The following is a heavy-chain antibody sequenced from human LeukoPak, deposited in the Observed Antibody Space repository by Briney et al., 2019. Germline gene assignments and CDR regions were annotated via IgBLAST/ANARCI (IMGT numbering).Heavy chain of an antibody. CDR2: IYFSGGT. J-gene: IGHJ5*02. CDR3: ARGFGRGKRGNWFDP. D-gene: IGHD3-10*01. V-gene: IGHV4-39*07. CDR1: GDSISSSNCY. Sequence: SETLSLTCTVSGDSISSSNCYWGWIRQPPGKGLEWIGSIYFSGGTYYSPSLKSRVTISVDTSKNQFSLKLSSVTAADTAVYYCARGFGRGKRGNWFDPWGQGTLVTVSS.